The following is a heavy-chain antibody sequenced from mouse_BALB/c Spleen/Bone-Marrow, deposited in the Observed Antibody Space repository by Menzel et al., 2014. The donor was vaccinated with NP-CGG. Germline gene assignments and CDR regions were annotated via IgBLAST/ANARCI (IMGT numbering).Heavy chain of an antibody. Sequence: EVKLVESGGGLVQPGGSLRLSCATSGFTFTDYYMSWVRQPPGKALEWLGFIRNKANGYTTEYSASVKGRFTISRDNSQSILYLQMNTLRAEDSATYYCARDGYDDYWGQGTTLPVSS. D-gene: IGHD2-2*01. CDR3: ARDGYDDY. CDR2: IRNKANGYTT. V-gene: IGHV7-3*02. J-gene: IGHJ2*01. CDR1: GFTFTDYY.